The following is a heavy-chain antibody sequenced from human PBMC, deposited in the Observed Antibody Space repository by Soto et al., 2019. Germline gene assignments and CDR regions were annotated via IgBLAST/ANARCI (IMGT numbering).Heavy chain of an antibody. D-gene: IGHD6-19*01. J-gene: IGHJ3*02. Sequence: QVQLQESGPGLVKPSGTLSLTCAVSGGSISSSNWWSWVRQPPGKGLEWIGEIYHSGSTNYNPSLKSRGTISVDKSKNQFSLRLSSVTAADTAVYYCARSVSESIAVAVAFDIWGQGTMVTVSS. CDR3: ARSVSESIAVAVAFDI. V-gene: IGHV4-4*02. CDR2: IYHSGST. CDR1: GGSISSSNW.